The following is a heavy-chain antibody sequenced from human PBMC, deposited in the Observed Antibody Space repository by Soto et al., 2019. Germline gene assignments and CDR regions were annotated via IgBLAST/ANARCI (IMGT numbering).Heavy chain of an antibody. V-gene: IGHV1-69*17. CDR1: GDTFNSYV. D-gene: IGHD3-16*01. Sequence: QVQLVQSGAEVKRPGSSVKVSCESSGDTFNSYVISWVRQAPGQGLEWMGGVIPIIGVTHYAQKFQGRVTISVLSSTGTAYMELTNLGFEDTALYYCARESLGAKGADHWGQGTLVTVSS. CDR3: ARESLGAKGADH. CDR2: VIPIIGVT. J-gene: IGHJ4*02.